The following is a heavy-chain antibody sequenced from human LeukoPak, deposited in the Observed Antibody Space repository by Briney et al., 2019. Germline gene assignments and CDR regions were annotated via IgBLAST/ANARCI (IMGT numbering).Heavy chain of an antibody. J-gene: IGHJ4*02. Sequence: SVKVSCKASGYTFASYGISWVRQAPGQGLEWMGGIIPIFGTANYAQKFQGRVTITADESTSTAYMELSSLRSEDTAVYYCARDYYGSGSLGCWGQGTLVTVSS. CDR1: GYTFASYG. D-gene: IGHD3-10*01. CDR3: ARDYYGSGSLGC. CDR2: IIPIFGTA. V-gene: IGHV1-69*13.